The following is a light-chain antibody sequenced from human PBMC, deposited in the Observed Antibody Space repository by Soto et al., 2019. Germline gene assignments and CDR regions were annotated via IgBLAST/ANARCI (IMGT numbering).Light chain of an antibody. CDR2: GAS. V-gene: IGKV3-20*01. CDR1: QSVSSSY. CDR3: QQYGSSPWT. J-gene: IGKJ1*01. Sequence: EIVLTQSPGTLSLSPGERATLSCRASQSVSSSYLAWYQQKPGQAPRLLIYGASSRATGIPDRFSGSGSGTDFTLTSSRLEPEDCAVYYCQQYGSSPWTFGQGPKVEIK.